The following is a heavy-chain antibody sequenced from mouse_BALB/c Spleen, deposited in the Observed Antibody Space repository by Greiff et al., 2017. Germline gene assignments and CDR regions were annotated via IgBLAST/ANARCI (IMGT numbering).Heavy chain of an antibody. CDR1: GYTFTSSW. D-gene: IGHD2-10*01. CDR3: ARAAAYYGNDY. V-gene: IGHV1S130*01. J-gene: IGHJ2*01. CDR2: IQPNGGNT. Sequence: VQLQQPGSVLVRPGASVKLSCTASGYTFTSSWMHWAKQRPGQGLEWIGEIQPNGGNTNYNAKFTGKATLTVDTSSSTAYVDLSSLTSEDSAVYYCARAAAYYGNDYWGQGTTLTVSS.